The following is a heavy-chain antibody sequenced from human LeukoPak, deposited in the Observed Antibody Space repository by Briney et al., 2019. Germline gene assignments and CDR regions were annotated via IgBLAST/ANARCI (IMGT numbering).Heavy chain of an antibody. CDR2: IIPIFGTA. CDR1: GGTFSSYA. J-gene: IGHJ4*02. CDR3: ASDNNYDFWSGPSSD. D-gene: IGHD3-3*01. Sequence: GASVKVSCKASGGTFSSYAISRVRQAPGQGLEWMGRIIPIFGTANYAQKFQGRVTITTDESTSTAYMELSSLRSEDTAVYYCASDNNYDFWSGPSSDWGQGTLVTVSS. V-gene: IGHV1-69*05.